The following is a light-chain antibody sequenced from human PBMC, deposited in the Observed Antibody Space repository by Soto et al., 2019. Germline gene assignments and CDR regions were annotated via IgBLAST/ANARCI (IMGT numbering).Light chain of an antibody. Sequence: QSALTQPPSASGTPGQRVTISCSGSSSNIGGNIVNWYQQLPGTAPKLLIFGNDQRPSWVPDRFSGSKSGTSASLAISGLQSEDEANYYCAAWDDTLYGVVFGGGTEVTVL. CDR2: GND. V-gene: IGLV1-44*01. CDR3: AAWDDTLYGVV. CDR1: SSNIGGNI. J-gene: IGLJ2*01.